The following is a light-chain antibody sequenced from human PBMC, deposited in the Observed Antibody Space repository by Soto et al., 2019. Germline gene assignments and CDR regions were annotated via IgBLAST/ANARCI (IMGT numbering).Light chain of an antibody. Sequence: QSVLTQPASMSGSPGQSITISCTGTNSDVGAYNYVSWYQQHPGKVPKLMIYEVNTRPSGISNRFSGSKSGNTASLTISGLQAEDEADYYCTSYTSSSTLVFGTGTKVTVL. CDR1: NSDVGAYNY. J-gene: IGLJ1*01. CDR3: TSYTSSSTLV. V-gene: IGLV2-14*01. CDR2: EVN.